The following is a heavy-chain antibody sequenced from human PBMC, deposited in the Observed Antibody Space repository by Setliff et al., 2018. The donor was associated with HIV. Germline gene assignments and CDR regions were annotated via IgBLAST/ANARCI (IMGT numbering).Heavy chain of an antibody. Sequence: LSLTCTVSGGSISSYYWSWTRQPAGKRLEFIGRISAAGTINYNPSLRSRVTLSVDTSENQFSLTVNSVTAADTAMYFCARDEGRATGSWWDQSASWYLDYWGHGILVTVSS. D-gene: IGHD6-13*01. CDR3: ARDEGRATGSWWDQSASWYLDY. V-gene: IGHV4-4*07. CDR1: GGSISSYY. J-gene: IGHJ4*01. CDR2: ISAAGTI.